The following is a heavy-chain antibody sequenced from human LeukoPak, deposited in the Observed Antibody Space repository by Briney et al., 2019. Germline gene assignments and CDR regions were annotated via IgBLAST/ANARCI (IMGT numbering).Heavy chain of an antibody. D-gene: IGHD1-26*01. CDR3: ARERRIDTYYFDY. Sequence: GGSLRLSCAASGFTFSGYWMSWVRQAPGKRLEWVANIKQGGSEKNYVDSVKGRFTISRDNAKNSLYLQVNILRAEDTAVYYCARERRIDTYYFDYWGQGTLVTVSS. CDR1: GFTFSGYW. CDR2: IKQGGSEK. V-gene: IGHV3-7*01. J-gene: IGHJ4*02.